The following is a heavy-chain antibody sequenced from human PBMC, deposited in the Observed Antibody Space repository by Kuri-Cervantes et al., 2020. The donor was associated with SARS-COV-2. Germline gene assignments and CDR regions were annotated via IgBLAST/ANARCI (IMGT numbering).Heavy chain of an antibody. Sequence: ASVKVSCKASGYTFTSYDINWVRQATGQGLEWMGWMNPNSGNTGYAQKFQGRVTMTRNTSVSTAYMELSSLRSEDTAVYYYARGTLALTTPARRPYGDPPGDYYYYYMDVWGKGTTVTVSS. J-gene: IGHJ6*03. V-gene: IGHV1-8*02. D-gene: IGHD4-17*01. CDR3: ARGTLALTTPARRPYGDPPGDYYYYYMDV. CDR1: GYTFTSYD. CDR2: MNPNSGNT.